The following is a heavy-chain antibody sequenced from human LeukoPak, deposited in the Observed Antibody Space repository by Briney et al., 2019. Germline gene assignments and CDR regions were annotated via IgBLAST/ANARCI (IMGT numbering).Heavy chain of an antibody. D-gene: IGHD6-13*01. Sequence: GGSLRLSCAASGFTFSIYSMDWVRQAPGKGLEWVSSIISSGSYIYYADSVKGRFTISRDNAKNSLYLQMNSLRAEDTAVYYCAREDASSWDYWGQGILVTVSS. CDR3: AREDASSWDY. V-gene: IGHV3-21*01. CDR2: IISSGSYI. CDR1: GFTFSIYS. J-gene: IGHJ4*02.